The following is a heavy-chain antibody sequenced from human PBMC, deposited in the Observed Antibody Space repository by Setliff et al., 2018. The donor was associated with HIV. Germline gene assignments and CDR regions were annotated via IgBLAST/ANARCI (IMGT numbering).Heavy chain of an antibody. CDR2: IYPGGARR. V-gene: IGHV1-46*01. J-gene: IGHJ3*02. Sequence: ASVKVSCKASGYTFTNYYMHWVRQAPGQGLEWMGIIYPGGARRSYAQKFQGRVTMTWDTSASTVYMELRSLRSDDTAVYYCARDSEWGSYIFWTFDIWGQGTMVTVSS. CDR1: GYTFTNYY. CDR3: ARDSEWGSYIFWTFDI. D-gene: IGHD1-26*01.